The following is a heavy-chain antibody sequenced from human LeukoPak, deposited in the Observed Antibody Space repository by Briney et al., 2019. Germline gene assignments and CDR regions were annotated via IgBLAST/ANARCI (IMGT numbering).Heavy chain of an antibody. Sequence: GGSLRLSCAASGFTFTSYAMSWVRQAPGKGLEWVSTISGGGVTTCYADSVKGRFTISRDNSKNTVYLQMNSLRAEDTAIYYCATPWTAVATFHRLDYWGQGTLVTVSS. D-gene: IGHD3/OR15-3a*01. CDR2: ISGGGVTT. CDR1: GFTFTSYA. V-gene: IGHV3-23*01. CDR3: ATPWTAVATFHRLDY. J-gene: IGHJ4*02.